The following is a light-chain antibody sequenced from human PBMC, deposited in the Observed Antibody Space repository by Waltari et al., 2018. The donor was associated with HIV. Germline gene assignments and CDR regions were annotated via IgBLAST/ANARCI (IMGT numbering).Light chain of an antibody. Sequence: QSALTQPASVSGSPGQSITISCTGTSCDVGNYNLVSWYQQHPGKAPKLMIYEGIKRPSGVSNRISGSKSGNTASLTISGLQAEDEADYYCCSYGGSSNWVFGGGTKLTVL. CDR2: EGI. CDR3: CSYGGSSNWV. CDR1: SCDVGNYNL. V-gene: IGLV2-23*01. J-gene: IGLJ3*02.